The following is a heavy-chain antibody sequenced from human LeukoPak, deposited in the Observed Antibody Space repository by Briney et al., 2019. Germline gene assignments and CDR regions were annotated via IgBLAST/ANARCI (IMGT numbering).Heavy chain of an antibody. CDR2: IYTSGST. D-gene: IGHD3-3*01. V-gene: IGHV4-4*07. J-gene: IGHJ3*02. Sequence: PSETLSLTCTVSGGSISSYYWSWIRQPAGKGLEWIGRIYTSGSTNYNPSLKSRVTMSVDTSKNQFSLKLSSVTAADTAVYYCARDRPLDSWSGYYIGEDAFDIWGQGTMVTVSS. CDR1: GGSISSYY. CDR3: ARDRPLDSWSGYYIGEDAFDI.